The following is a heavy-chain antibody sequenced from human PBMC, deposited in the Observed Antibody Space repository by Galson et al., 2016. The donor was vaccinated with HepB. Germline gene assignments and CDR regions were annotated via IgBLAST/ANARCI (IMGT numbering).Heavy chain of an antibody. CDR2: ISSDGGST. CDR3: VSRGAQWLVTADS. D-gene: IGHD5-12*01. CDR1: TFMFSSYT. V-gene: IGHV3-64D*06. J-gene: IGHJ4*02. Sequence: SLRVSCAASTFMFSSYTMHWVRQAPGKGLEYVSAISSDGGSTYYIDSVKGRFTISRDNSKNSLYLQMTSLRTEDTAVYYCVSRGAQWLVTADSWGQGTLVVVSS.